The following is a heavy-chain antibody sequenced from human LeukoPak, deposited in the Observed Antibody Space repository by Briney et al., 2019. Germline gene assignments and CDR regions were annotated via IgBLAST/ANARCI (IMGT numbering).Heavy chain of an antibody. CDR2: ISGSGAST. CDR1: GFTFSSYA. J-gene: IGHJ4*02. V-gene: IGHV3-23*01. CDR3: AKQPGSVVDSSGSLSRH. Sequence: GGSLRLSCAASGFTFSSYAMSWVRQAPGKGLEWVSTISGSGASTYYADSVKGRFTISRDNSKITLYLQMNSLRAEDTAVYYCAKQPGSVVDSSGSLSRHWGQGTLVTVSS. D-gene: IGHD3-22*01.